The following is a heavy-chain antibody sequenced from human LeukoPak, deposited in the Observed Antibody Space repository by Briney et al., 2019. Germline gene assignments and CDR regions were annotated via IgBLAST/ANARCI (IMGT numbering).Heavy chain of an antibody. CDR2: ISWNSGSI. CDR1: GFTFDDYG. Sequence: PGRSLRLSCAASGFTFDDYGMHWVRQAPGEGLEWVSGISWNSGSIGYADSVEGRFTISRDNAKNSLYLQMNSLRAEDTALYYCAKAPRGNDDYFDYWGQGTLVTVSS. D-gene: IGHD3-16*01. CDR3: AKAPRGNDDYFDY. V-gene: IGHV3-9*01. J-gene: IGHJ4*02.